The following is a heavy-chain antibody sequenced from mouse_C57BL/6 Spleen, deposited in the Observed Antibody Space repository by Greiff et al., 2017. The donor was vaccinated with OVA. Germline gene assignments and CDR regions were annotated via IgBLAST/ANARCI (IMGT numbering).Heavy chain of an antibody. CDR2: INPSNGGT. J-gene: IGHJ3*01. D-gene: IGHD1-1*01. CDR3: ARDYYGSSPAWFAY. CDR1: GYTFTSYW. Sequence: VQLQQSGTELVKPGASVKLSCKASGYTFTSYWMHWVKQRHGQGLEWIGNINPSNGGTNYNEKFKSKATLTVDKSSSTAYMQLSSLTSEDSAVYYCARDYYGSSPAWFAYWGQGPLVTVSA. V-gene: IGHV1-53*01.